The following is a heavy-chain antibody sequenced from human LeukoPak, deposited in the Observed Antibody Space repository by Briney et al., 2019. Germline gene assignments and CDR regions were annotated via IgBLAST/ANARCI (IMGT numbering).Heavy chain of an antibody. CDR3: ARVADYYDSSGYFGY. CDR2: ISAYNGNT. Sequence: ASVKVSCKASGYTFTSYGISWLRQAPGRGLEWMGWISAYNGNTNYAQKLQGRVTMTTDTSTSTAYTELRSLRSDDTAVYYCARVADYYDSSGYFGYWGQGTLVTVSS. D-gene: IGHD3-22*01. J-gene: IGHJ4*02. CDR1: GYTFTSYG. V-gene: IGHV1-18*01.